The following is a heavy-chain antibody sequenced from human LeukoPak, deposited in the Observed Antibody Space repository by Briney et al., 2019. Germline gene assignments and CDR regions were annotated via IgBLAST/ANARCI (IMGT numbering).Heavy chain of an antibody. J-gene: IGHJ4*02. CDR2: IYTSGST. V-gene: IGHV4-4*07. Sequence: SETLSLTCTVSGGSISNYYWSWIRQPAGKGLEWIGRIYTSGSTNYNPSLKSRVTISVDTSKNQFSLKLSSVTAADTAVYYCARYSSSSGYYFDYWGQGTLVTVSS. D-gene: IGHD6-6*01. CDR3: ARYSSSSGYYFDY. CDR1: GGSISNYY.